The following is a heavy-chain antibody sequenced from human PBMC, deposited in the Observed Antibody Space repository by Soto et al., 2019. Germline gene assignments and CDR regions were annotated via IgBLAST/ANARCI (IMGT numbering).Heavy chain of an antibody. CDR3: AKDMHYYESSGYFDS. D-gene: IGHD3-22*01. V-gene: IGHV3-30*18. Sequence: PGGSLRLSCAASGFTFSSYGMHWVRQAPGKGLEWVAVISYDGSNKYYADSVKGRFTISRDNSKNTLYLQMNSLRAEDTAVYYCAKDMHYYESSGYFDSWCQGTLVTVPS. J-gene: IGHJ4*02. CDR2: ISYDGSNK. CDR1: GFTFSSYG.